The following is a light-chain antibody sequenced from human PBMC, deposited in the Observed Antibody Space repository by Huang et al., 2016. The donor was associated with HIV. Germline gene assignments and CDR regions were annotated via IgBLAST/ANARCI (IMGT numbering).Light chain of an antibody. CDR3: QQYGNSPPYT. CDR2: GTS. Sequence: EVVLTQSPGTLSLSPGERATLSCRASQTISSNYFAWYQQKPGQAPRSLIYGTSNRATGIPDRFSVSGSGTDCTLTISRLEPEDFAVYYCQQYGNSPPYTFGQGTTLDIK. CDR1: QTISSNY. J-gene: IGKJ2*01. V-gene: IGKV3-20*01.